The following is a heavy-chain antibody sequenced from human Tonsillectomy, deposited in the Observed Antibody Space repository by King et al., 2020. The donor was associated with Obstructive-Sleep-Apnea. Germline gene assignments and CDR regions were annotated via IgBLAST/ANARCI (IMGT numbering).Heavy chain of an antibody. J-gene: IGHJ5*02. V-gene: IGHV4-59*01. CDR2: IYYGGST. CDR3: ARDYSSYYDILTERNWFDP. D-gene: IGHD3-9*01. Sequence: QLQLQESGPGLVKPSETLSLTCTVSGDSIRSFYWSWIRQPPGKGLEWIGSIYYGGSTNYNPSLKSRVTILVDTSKNQLSLKLSSVTAADTAVYYCARDYSSYYDILTERNWFDPWGQGTLVTVSS. CDR1: GDSIRSFY.